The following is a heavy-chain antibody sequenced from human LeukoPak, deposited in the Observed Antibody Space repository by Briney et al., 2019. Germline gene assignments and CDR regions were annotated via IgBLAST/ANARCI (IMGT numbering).Heavy chain of an antibody. CDR3: ARANYYGSGKKDLDY. Sequence: ASVKVSCKASGYTFTTYGINWVRQATGQGLEWMGWMNPNSGNTGYAQKFQGRVTMTRNTSMSTAYMELNSLRSGDTAVYYCARANYYGSGKKDLDYWGQGTLVTVSS. J-gene: IGHJ4*02. CDR1: GYTFTTYG. D-gene: IGHD3-10*01. CDR2: MNPNSGNT. V-gene: IGHV1-8*01.